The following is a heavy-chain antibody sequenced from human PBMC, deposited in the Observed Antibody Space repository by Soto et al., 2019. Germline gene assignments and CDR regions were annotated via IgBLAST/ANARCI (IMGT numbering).Heavy chain of an antibody. CDR2: IIPIFGTA. CDR3: ARPSCHYYGSGSYCYYGMDV. CDR1: GGTFSSYA. V-gene: IGHV1-69*13. D-gene: IGHD3-10*01. J-gene: IGHJ6*02. Sequence: ASVKVSCKASGGTFSSYAISWVRQAPGQGLEWMGGIIPIFGTANYAQKFQGRVTITADESTSTAYMELSSLRSEDTAVYYCARPSCHYYGSGSYCYYGMDVWGQGNTVTVSS.